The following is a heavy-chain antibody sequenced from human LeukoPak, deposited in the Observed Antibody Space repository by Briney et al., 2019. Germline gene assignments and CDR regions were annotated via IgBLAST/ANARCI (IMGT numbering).Heavy chain of an antibody. V-gene: IGHV1-46*01. Sequence: ASVKVSCKASGYTFTNYYVHWVRQAPGQGLEWMGIIKPSGGGTSYALKFQGRVTMTRDTSTSTAHMELSGLRSEDTAVYYCARDHFDSSGYYYLLGYFEHWGQGTLVTVSS. CDR2: IKPSGGGT. D-gene: IGHD3-22*01. J-gene: IGHJ1*01. CDR3: ARDHFDSSGYYYLLGYFEH. CDR1: GYTFTNYY.